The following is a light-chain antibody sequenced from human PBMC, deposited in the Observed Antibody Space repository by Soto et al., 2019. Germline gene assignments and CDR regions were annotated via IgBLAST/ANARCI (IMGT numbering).Light chain of an antibody. J-gene: IGLJ1*01. CDR1: SSDVGGYNY. CDR3: SSYTSSRTLYV. Sequence: QSVLTQPASVSGSPGQSITISCTGTSSDVGGYNYVSWYQQHPVKAPKLMIYDVTNRPSGVSDRFSGSKSGNTASLTISGLQAEDESDYYCSSYTSSRTLYVSGTGTNLTDL. CDR2: DVT. V-gene: IGLV2-14*01.